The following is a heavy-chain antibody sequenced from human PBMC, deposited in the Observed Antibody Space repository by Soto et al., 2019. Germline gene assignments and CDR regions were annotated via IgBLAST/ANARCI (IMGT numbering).Heavy chain of an antibody. D-gene: IGHD1-26*01. Sequence: WWSLRLYCSASGFTFSNYGMHWFRQAPGKGLEWVAIIWHDGNNKYYADSVRGRFIISRDNSKNRLYLQMNSLRAEDTAVYYCASDLVGASDSYGLDVWGQGTPVTVSS. J-gene: IGHJ6*02. CDR1: GFTFSNYG. V-gene: IGHV3-33*01. CDR2: IWHDGNNK. CDR3: ASDLVGASDSYGLDV.